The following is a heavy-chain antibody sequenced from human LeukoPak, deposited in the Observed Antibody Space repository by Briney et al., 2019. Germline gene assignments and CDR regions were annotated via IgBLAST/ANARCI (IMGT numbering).Heavy chain of an antibody. CDR3: ARGHYYDSSGFVD. J-gene: IGHJ4*02. V-gene: IGHV1-18*01. CDR2: ISAYNGNT. CDR1: GYTFTSYG. D-gene: IGHD3-22*01. Sequence: ASVKVSCKASGYTFTSYGISWVRQAPGQGLEWMGWISAYNGNTNYAQKLQGRVTTTTNTSTSTAYMELRSLRSDDTAVYYRARGHYYDSSGFVDWGQGTLVTVSS.